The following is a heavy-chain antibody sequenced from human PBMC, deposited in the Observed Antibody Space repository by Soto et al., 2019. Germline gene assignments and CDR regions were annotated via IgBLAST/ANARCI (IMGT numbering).Heavy chain of an antibody. CDR2: INPSGGST. Sequence: ASVKVSCKASGGTFTSYYMHWVRQAPGQGLEWMGIINPSGGSTSYAQKFQGRVTMTRDTSTSTVYMELSSLRSEDTAVYYCARQLAGWGYSYGYALNAFDIWGQGTMVTVSS. V-gene: IGHV1-46*01. CDR3: ARQLAGWGYSYGYALNAFDI. CDR1: GGTFTSYY. D-gene: IGHD5-18*01. J-gene: IGHJ3*02.